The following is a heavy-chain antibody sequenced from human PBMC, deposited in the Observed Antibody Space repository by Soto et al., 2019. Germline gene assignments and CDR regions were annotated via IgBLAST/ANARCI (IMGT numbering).Heavy chain of an antibody. J-gene: IGHJ5*02. V-gene: IGHV1-2*04. CDR3: ARGREQLLNNWFDP. D-gene: IGHD1-26*01. Sequence: ASVKVSCKASGYTFTGYYMHWVRQAPGQGLEWMGWINPNSGGTNYAQKFQGWVIMTRDTSISTAYMELSRLRSDDTAVYYCARGREQLLNNWFDPWGQGTLVTVSS. CDR2: INPNSGGT. CDR1: GYTFTGYY.